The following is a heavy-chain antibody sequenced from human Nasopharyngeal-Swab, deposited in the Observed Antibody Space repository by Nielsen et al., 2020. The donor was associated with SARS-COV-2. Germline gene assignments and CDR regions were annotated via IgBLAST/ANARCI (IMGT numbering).Heavy chain of an antibody. V-gene: IGHV3-13*04. CDR3: ARGNDFRSGYHPYYYDY. CDR2: IGTAGDT. J-gene: IGHJ4*02. D-gene: IGHD3-3*01. Sequence: GESLKISCAASGFTFSSYDMHWVRQATGKGLEWVSAIGTAGDTYYPGSAKGRFTISRDNSKNTLYLQINSLRAEDTAVYYCARGNDFRSGYHPYYYDYWGQGTVVTVSS. CDR1: GFTFSSYD.